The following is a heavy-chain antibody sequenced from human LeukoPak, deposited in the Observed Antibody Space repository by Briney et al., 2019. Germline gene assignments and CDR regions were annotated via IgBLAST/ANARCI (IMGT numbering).Heavy chain of an antibody. CDR3: ARLASWSFDY. V-gene: IGHV5-51*01. D-gene: IGHD2-8*02. CDR1: GYRFTNFW. Sequence: GESLKISCKGSGYRFTNFWIAWVRQMPGKGLEWMGIIYPGDSDNRYSPSFQGQVTISADKSISTAYLQWSSLKASDTAIYYCARLASWSFDYWGQGTLVTVSS. CDR2: IYPGDSDN. J-gene: IGHJ4*02.